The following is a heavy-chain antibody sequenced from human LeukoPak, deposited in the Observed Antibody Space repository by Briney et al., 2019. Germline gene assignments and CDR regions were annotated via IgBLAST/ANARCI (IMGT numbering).Heavy chain of an antibody. D-gene: IGHD3-22*01. CDR2: IYDSGST. J-gene: IGHJ5*02. Sequence: PSETLSLTCTVSGGSISSSSYYWGWIRQPPGKGLEWIGYIYDSGSTNYNPSLKSRVTISVDTSKNPFSLRLSSVTAADTAVYYCARDGGRADYYDSSGYYLHWFDPWGPGTLVTVSS. V-gene: IGHV4-61*01. CDR3: ARDGGRADYYDSSGYYLHWFDP. CDR1: GGSISSSSYY.